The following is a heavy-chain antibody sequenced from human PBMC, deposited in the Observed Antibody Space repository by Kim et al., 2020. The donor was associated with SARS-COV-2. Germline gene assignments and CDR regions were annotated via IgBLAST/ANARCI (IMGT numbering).Heavy chain of an antibody. CDR1: GGTFSSYA. CDR2: IIPIFGTA. CDR3: ARSYYYGSGIENWFDP. V-gene: IGHV1-69*13. D-gene: IGHD3-10*01. Sequence: SVKVSCKASGGTFSSYAISWVRQAPGQGLEWMGGIIPIFGTANYAQKFQGRVTITADESTSTAYMELSSLRSEDTAVYYCARSYYYGSGIENWFDPWGQGTLVTVSS. J-gene: IGHJ5*02.